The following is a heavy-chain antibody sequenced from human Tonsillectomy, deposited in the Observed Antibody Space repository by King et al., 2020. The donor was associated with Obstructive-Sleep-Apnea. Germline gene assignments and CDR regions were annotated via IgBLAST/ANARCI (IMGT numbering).Heavy chain of an antibody. CDR1: GGSISRSGLY. V-gene: IGHV4-39*07. CDR3: ARDLNSDAPNFDY. J-gene: IGHJ4*02. CDR2: INYRGST. Sequence: QLQESGPGLLKPSETLSLTCTVSGGSISRSGLYWGWVRQTPGKGLEWIGSINYRGSTFYNPSLKRRVTMSVDTSKNPFSLRLGSVTAADTAVYYCARDLNSDAPNFDYWGQGTLATVSS. D-gene: IGHD1-26*01.